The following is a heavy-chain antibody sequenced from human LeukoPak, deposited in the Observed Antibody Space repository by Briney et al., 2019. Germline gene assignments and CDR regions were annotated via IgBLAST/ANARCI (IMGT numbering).Heavy chain of an antibody. CDR1: GYSISSGYY. CDR3: AREGGGFDY. Sequence: SETLSLTCTVSGYSISSGYYWGWIRQPAGKGLEWIGRIYTSGSTYYNPSLKSRVIMSVDTSKNQFSLKLSSVTAADTAVYYCAREGGGFDYWGQGTLVTVSS. D-gene: IGHD3-16*01. V-gene: IGHV4-38-2*02. J-gene: IGHJ4*02. CDR2: IYTSGST.